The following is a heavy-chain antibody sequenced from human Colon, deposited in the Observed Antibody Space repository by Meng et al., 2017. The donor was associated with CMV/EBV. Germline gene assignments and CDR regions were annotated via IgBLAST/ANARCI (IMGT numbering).Heavy chain of an antibody. J-gene: IGHJ4*02. CDR1: GYTFSSYC. Sequence: ASVKVSCKASGYTFSSYCISWVRQAPGQGLEWMGWISIYNGDTKYAQKLQGRVTMTTDTSTSTAYMELRSLRSDDTAVYFCARDLGLIVVVVPFDYWGQGTLVTVSS. D-gene: IGHD2-15*01. CDR2: ISIYNGDT. CDR3: ARDLGLIVVVVPFDY. V-gene: IGHV1-18*01.